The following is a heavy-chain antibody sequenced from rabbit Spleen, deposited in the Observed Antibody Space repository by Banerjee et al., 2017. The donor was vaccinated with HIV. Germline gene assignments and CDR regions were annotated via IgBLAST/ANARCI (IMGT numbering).Heavy chain of an antibody. D-gene: IGHD8-1*01. J-gene: IGHJ3*01. CDR2: IDVTKSGTT. V-gene: IGHV1S40*01. CDR3: ARDSASSFSSYGMDL. CDR1: GLDLSVNYW. Sequence: QSLEESGGDLVKPGASLTLTCKASGLDLSVNYWICWVRQAPGKGLEWIACIDVTKSGTTYYTTWAKGRFTCSKASSTTVTLQMTSLTAADTATYFCARDSASSFSSYGMDLWGQGTLVTVS.